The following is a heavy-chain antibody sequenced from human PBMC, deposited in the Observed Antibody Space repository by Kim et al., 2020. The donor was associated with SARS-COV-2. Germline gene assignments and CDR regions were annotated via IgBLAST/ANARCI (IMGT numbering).Heavy chain of an antibody. V-gene: IGHV3-23*01. Sequence: GGSLRLSCAASGFTFSSYAMSWVRQAPGKGLEWVSAISGSGGSTYYADSVKGRFTISRDNSKNTLYLQMNSLRAEDTAVYYCAVRYDFWSGYIPTPHYYGMDVWGQGTTVTVSS. J-gene: IGHJ6*02. CDR2: ISGSGGST. CDR1: GFTFSSYA. D-gene: IGHD3-3*01. CDR3: AVRYDFWSGYIPTPHYYGMDV.